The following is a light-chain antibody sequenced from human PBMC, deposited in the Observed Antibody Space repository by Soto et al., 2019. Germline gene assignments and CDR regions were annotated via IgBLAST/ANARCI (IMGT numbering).Light chain of an antibody. CDR2: GNS. CDR3: QSYDSSLSGYV. CDR1: SSNIGAGYD. J-gene: IGLJ1*01. Sequence: QSVLTQPPPVSGAPGERGTISRTGSSSNIGAGYDVHWYQQLPGTAPKLLIYGNSNRPSGVPDRFSGSKSGTSASLAITGLQAEDEADYYCQSYDSSLSGYVFGTGTKVTVL. V-gene: IGLV1-40*01.